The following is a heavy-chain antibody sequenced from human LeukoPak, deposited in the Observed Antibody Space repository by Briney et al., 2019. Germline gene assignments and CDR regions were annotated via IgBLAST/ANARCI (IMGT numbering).Heavy chain of an antibody. CDR2: ISSNGGST. J-gene: IGHJ4*02. Sequence: GGSLRLSCSASGLTFSSYAMHWVRQAPGKGLEYVSAISSNGGSTYYADSVKGRFTISRDNSKNTLYLQMSSLRAEDTAVYYCVKEGLVLRYFDWFRGSYYFDYWGQGTLVTVSS. V-gene: IGHV3-64D*06. D-gene: IGHD3-9*01. CDR1: GLTFSSYA. CDR3: VKEGLVLRYFDWFRGSYYFDY.